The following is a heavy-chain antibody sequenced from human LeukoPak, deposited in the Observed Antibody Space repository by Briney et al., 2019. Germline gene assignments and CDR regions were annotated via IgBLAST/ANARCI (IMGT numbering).Heavy chain of an antibody. CDR2: IKQDGSEK. D-gene: IGHD5-12*01. CDR3: ARGLGGYGYYYYYMDV. V-gene: IGHV3-7*01. J-gene: IGHJ6*03. CDR1: GFTFSSYW. Sequence: GGSLRLSCAASGFTFSSYWMSWVRQAPGKGLEWVANIKQDGSEKYYVDSVKGRFTISRDNAKNSLYLQMNSLRAEDTAVYYCARGLGGYGYYYYYMDVWGKGTTVTVSS.